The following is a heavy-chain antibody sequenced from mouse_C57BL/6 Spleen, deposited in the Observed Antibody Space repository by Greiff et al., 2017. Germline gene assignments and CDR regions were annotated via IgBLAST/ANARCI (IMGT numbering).Heavy chain of an antibody. CDR3: ARREDYVYGSTYDY. D-gene: IGHD1-1*01. CDR1: GYTFTSYW. CDR2: IYPGSGST. V-gene: IGHV1-55*01. Sequence: QVQLQQPGAELVKPGASVKMSCKASGYTFTSYWITWVKQRPGQGLEWIGDIYPGSGSTNYNEKFKSKATLTLDTSSSTAYMQLSSLTSEDAAVYYCARREDYVYGSTYDYWGQGTTLTVSS. J-gene: IGHJ2*01.